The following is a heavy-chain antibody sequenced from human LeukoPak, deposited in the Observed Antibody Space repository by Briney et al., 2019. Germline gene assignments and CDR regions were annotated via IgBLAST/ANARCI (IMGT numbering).Heavy chain of an antibody. CDR1: GFTVSNNY. V-gene: IGHV3-53*01. J-gene: IGHJ4*02. CDR2: IYSGGST. D-gene: IGHD6-19*01. Sequence: PGGSLRLSCAASGFTVSNNYMNWLRQAPGKGLEWVSVIYSGGSTYYADSVKGRFTISRDNSKDTLYLQMNSLRAEDTAVYYCAKDKLKRSSGWYYFDYWGQGTLVTVSS. CDR3: AKDKLKRSSGWYYFDY.